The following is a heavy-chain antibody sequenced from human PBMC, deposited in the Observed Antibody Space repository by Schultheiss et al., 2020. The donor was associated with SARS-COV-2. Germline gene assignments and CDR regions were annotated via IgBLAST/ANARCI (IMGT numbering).Heavy chain of an antibody. V-gene: IGHV3-30*03. CDR2: ISYDGSNK. CDR3: ARGKGSSP. D-gene: IGHD6-13*01. CDR1: GFTFSSYG. Sequence: GGSLRLSCAASGFTFSSYGMHWVRQAPGKGLEWVAVISYDGSNKYYADSVKGRFTISRDNAKNSLYLQMNSLRAEDTAVYYCARGKGSSPWGQGTLVTVSS. J-gene: IGHJ5*02.